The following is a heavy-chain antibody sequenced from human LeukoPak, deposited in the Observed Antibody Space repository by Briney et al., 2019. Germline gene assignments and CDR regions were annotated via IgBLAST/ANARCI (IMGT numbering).Heavy chain of an antibody. V-gene: IGHV4-34*01. CDR2: INYSGST. CDR1: GFTFSSYE. J-gene: IGHJ6*02. Sequence: GSLRLSCAASGFTFSSYEMNWVRQAPGKGLEGMGEINYSGSTNYNPSLKSRVTISVDTSKNQFSLKLSSVTAADTAVYYCARAILVRGSNTYYYYYYGMDVWGQGTTVTVSS. D-gene: IGHD2-2*01. CDR3: ARAILVRGSNTYYYYYYGMDV.